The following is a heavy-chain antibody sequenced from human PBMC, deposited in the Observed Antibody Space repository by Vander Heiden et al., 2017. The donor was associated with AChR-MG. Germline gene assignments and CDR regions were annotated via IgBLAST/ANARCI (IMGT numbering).Heavy chain of an antibody. D-gene: IGHD3-22*01. CDR3: AREAPNYYDSSGYYYERLYYFDY. CDR1: GGSFSSYA. CDR2: IIPIFGTA. J-gene: IGHJ4*02. V-gene: IGHV1-69*01. Sequence: QVQLLLSGAEAKNPGSSVKVSCEASGGSFSSYASSWVRQAPGQGLEWMGGIIPIFGTANYAQKFQGRVTITADEATSTAYMELSSLRSEDTAVYYCAREAPNYYDSSGYYYERLYYFDYWGQGTLVTVSS.